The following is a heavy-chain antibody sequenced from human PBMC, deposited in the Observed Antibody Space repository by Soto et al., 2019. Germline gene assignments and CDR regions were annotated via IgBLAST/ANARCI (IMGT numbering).Heavy chain of an antibody. CDR3: AKEFGIAVAGRAPFDY. J-gene: IGHJ4*02. V-gene: IGHV3-23*01. CDR2: ISGSGGST. Sequence: PGGSLRLSCAASGFTFSSYAMSWVRQAPGKGLEWVSAISGSGGSTYYADSVKGRFTISRDNSKNTLYLQMNSLRAEDTAVYYCAKEFGIAVAGRAPFDYWGQGTLVTVSS. CDR1: GFTFSSYA. D-gene: IGHD6-19*01.